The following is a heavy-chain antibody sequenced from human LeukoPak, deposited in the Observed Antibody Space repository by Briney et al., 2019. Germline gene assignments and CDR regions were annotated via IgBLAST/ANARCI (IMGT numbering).Heavy chain of an antibody. CDR2: INPSGGSA. CDR1: GYTFTSYY. CDR3: ARDEVGYSAPFDP. J-gene: IGHJ5*02. Sequence: ASVKVSCKASGYTFTSYYMHWVRQAPGQGLEWMGIINPSGGSASYAQKFQGRVTMTRDTSTRTVYMELSSLRSEDTAVYYCARDEVGYSAPFDPWGQGTLVNVSS. D-gene: IGHD5-12*01. V-gene: IGHV1-46*01.